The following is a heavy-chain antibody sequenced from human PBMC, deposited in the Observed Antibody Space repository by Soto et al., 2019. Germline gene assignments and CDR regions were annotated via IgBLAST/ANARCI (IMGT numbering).Heavy chain of an antibody. CDR1: GYTFTSYD. CDR2: MSAYNGNT. D-gene: IGHD6-25*01. J-gene: IGHJ3*02. Sequence: SVKVSCNASGYTFTSYDISWVRQAPGQGLEWMGRMSAYNGNTNYAQKFQGRVTMTTDTPTSTAYRELRSLRYDDTAVYYCAEMGNSGSHALDIWRQGTVVTVS. CDR3: AEMGNSGSHALDI. V-gene: IGHV1-18*04.